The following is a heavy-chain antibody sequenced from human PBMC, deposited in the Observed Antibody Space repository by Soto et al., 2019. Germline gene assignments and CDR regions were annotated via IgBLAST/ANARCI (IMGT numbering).Heavy chain of an antibody. J-gene: IGHJ6*02. V-gene: IGHV1-18*01. CDR2: ISAYNGNT. CDR1: GSTFTIYG. Sequence: GASVKVSCKASGSTFTIYGVSWVRQAPGQGLEWMGLISAYNGNTNYAQKIQGRVNITTDTSTSTASMELRSLRSDDTAVYYGARDMYYYDSSGYTPQDYYGMDGCGQVTTVTVS. D-gene: IGHD3-22*01. CDR3: ARDMYYYDSSGYTPQDYYGMDG.